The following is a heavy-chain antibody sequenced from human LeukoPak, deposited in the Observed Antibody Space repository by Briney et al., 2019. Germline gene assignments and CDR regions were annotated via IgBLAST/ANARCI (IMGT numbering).Heavy chain of an antibody. CDR1: GYIFSSYA. V-gene: IGHV3-23*01. CDR2: ISNSGATT. D-gene: IGHD3-10*01. CDR3: AKEELYYYGSGTYYTLAPFDY. J-gene: IGHJ4*02. Sequence: GRSLRLSCEASGYIFSSYAMSWVRQAAGKGLEWVSVISNSGATTDYADSVKGRFTISRDNSKNTLSLQMNSLRAEDTAVYYCAKEELYYYGSGTYYTLAPFDYWGQGTLVTVSS.